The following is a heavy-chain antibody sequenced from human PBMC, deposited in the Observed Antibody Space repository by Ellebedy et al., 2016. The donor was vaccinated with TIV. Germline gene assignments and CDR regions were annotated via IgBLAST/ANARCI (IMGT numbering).Heavy chain of an antibody. J-gene: IGHJ3*02. V-gene: IGHV3-15*07. Sequence: PGGSLRLSCAASGFTFSNVWMNWVRQAPGKGLEGVGRIKSKGDGETTEYAAHVKGRFTISRDDSKNTLYLQMNSLKTEDTAVYYCTATMYYYDSGGYPTGDVLDIWGQGTIVTVSS. D-gene: IGHD3-22*01. CDR1: GFTFSNVW. CDR3: TATMYYYDSGGYPTGDVLDI. CDR2: IKSKGDGETT.